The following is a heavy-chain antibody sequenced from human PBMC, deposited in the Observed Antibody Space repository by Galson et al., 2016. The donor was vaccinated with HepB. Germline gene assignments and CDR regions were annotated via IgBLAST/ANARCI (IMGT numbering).Heavy chain of an antibody. Sequence: SLRLSCAASGFTFSRFWMNWVRQAPGKGLEWVASIKEDGSKSFYADSVKGRFTISRDNVENSLSLQMNSLRAKDTAVYYCARYGDEAGWNFHQWGQGTLVTVSS. CDR1: GFTFSRFW. CDR3: ARYGDEAGWNFHQ. J-gene: IGHJ1*01. D-gene: IGHD6-19*01. V-gene: IGHV3-7*03. CDR2: IKEDGSKS.